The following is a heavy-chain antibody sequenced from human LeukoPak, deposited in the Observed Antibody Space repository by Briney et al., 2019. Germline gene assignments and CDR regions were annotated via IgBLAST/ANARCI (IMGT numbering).Heavy chain of an antibody. Sequence: GGSLRLSCAASGITFSSYAISWVRQAPGKGLEWVSIISASGHISNYAESVKGRFTISRDNSKNTVYLQMNSLRSEDTGLYFCAQDVRIEEVPLLGPGFWGQGTLVTVSS. J-gene: IGHJ4*02. CDR3: AQDVRIEEVPLLGPGF. CDR1: GITFSSYA. D-gene: IGHD1-14*01. V-gene: IGHV3-23*01. CDR2: ISASGHIS.